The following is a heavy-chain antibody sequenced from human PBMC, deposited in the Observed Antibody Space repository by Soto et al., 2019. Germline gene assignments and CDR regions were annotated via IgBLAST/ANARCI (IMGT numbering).Heavy chain of an antibody. D-gene: IGHD3-10*01. V-gene: IGHV2-5*01. J-gene: IGHJ4*02. CDR3: AHRQYYYGSGSYYNVSDY. CDR2: IYWNDDK. CDR1: GFSLSTSGVG. Sequence: QITLKESGPTLVKPTQTLTLTCTFSGFSLSTSGVGVGWFRQPPGKALEWLALIYWNDDKRYSPSLKSSLTIIKDTSKKHVVLTMTNMDPVDTATYYCAHRQYYYGSGSYYNVSDYWGQGTLVTVSS.